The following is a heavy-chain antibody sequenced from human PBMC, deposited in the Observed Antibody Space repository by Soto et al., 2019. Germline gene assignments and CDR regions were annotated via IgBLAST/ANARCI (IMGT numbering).Heavy chain of an antibody. CDR2: INAGNGNT. D-gene: IGHD3-3*01. J-gene: IGHJ4*02. V-gene: IGHV1-3*01. CDR1: GYTFTSYA. Sequence: AASVKVSCKASGYTFTSYAMHWVRQAPGQRLEWMGWINAGNGNTKYSQKFQGRVTITRDTSASTAYMELSSLRSEDTAVYYCARDLGLRFPLGPFDYWGQGTLVTVSS. CDR3: ARDLGLRFPLGPFDY.